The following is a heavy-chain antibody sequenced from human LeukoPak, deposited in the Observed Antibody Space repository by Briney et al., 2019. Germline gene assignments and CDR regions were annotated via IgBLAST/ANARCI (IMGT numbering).Heavy chain of an antibody. J-gene: IGHJ4*02. CDR1: GGTFSSYA. D-gene: IGHD6-19*01. Sequence: SVKLSCKASGGTFSSYAISWVRQAPGQGLEWMGGIIPIFGTANYAQKFQGRVTITADESTSTAYMELSSLRSEDTAVYYCARGPAVAGIGYFDYWGQGTLVTVSS. CDR2: IIPIFGTA. CDR3: ARGPAVAGIGYFDY. V-gene: IGHV1-69*13.